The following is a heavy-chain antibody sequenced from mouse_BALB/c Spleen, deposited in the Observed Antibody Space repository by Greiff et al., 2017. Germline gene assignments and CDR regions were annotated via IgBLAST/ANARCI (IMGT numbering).Heavy chain of an antibody. V-gene: IGHV1S81*02. Sequence: QVQLQQPGAELVKPGASVKLSCKASGYTFTSYWMHWVKQRPGQGLEWIGEINPSNGRTNYNEKFKSKATLTVDKSSSTAYMQLSSLTSEDSAVYYCARSTARATWFAYWGQGTLVTVSA. CDR1: GYTFTSYW. CDR3: ARSTARATWFAY. D-gene: IGHD3-2*01. J-gene: IGHJ3*01. CDR2: INPSNGRT.